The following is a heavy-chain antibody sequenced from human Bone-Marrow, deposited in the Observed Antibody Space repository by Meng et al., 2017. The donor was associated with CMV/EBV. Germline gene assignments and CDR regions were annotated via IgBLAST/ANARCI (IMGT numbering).Heavy chain of an antibody. V-gene: IGHV3-21*04. D-gene: IGHD2-2*01. CDR3: ARENVPDAIDDTYGMDI. CDR2: ISSSSSYI. CDR1: GFTFSSYS. Sequence: GGSLRLSCAASGFTFSSYSMNWVRQAPGKGLEWVSSISSSSSYIYYADSVKGRFTISRDNSKNTLYLQMDSLRVEDTAVYYCARENVPDAIDDTYGMDIWGRGTTVPVSS. J-gene: IGHJ6*02.